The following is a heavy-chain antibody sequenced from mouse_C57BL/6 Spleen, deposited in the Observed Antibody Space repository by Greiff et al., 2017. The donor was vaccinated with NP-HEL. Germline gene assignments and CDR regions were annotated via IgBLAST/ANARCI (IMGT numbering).Heavy chain of an antibody. J-gene: IGHJ2*01. CDR1: GYTFTDYE. V-gene: IGHV1-15*01. CDR2: IDPETGGT. Sequence: QVQLQQSGAELVRPGASVTLSCKASGYTFTDYEMHWVKQTPVHGLEWIGAIDPETGGTAYNQKFKGKAILTADKSSSTAYMELRSLTSEDSAVYYCTRSLTGTGFDYWGQGTTLTVSS. D-gene: IGHD4-1*01. CDR3: TRSLTGTGFDY.